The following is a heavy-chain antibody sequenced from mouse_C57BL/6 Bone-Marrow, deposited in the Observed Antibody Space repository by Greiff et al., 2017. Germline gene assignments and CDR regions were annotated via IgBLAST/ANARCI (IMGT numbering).Heavy chain of an antibody. CDR2: IYPRDGST. CDR3: ARGDYDGLDY. V-gene: IGHV1-78*01. J-gene: IGHJ2*01. D-gene: IGHD2-4*01. CDR1: GYTFTDYT. Sequence: SDAELVKPGASVKISCKASGYTFTDYTIHWVKQRPEQGLEWIGYIYPRDGSTKYNEKFKGKATLTADKSSSTAYMQLISLTSEDSAVCYCARGDYDGLDYWGQGTTLTVSS.